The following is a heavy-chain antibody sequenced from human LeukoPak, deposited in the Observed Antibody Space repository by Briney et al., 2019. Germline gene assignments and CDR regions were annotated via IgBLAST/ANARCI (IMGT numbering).Heavy chain of an antibody. J-gene: IGHJ4*02. D-gene: IGHD3-10*01. V-gene: IGHV3-23*01. CDR2: ISGSDDKT. CDR1: RFTFSSYV. Sequence: GGSLRLSCAASRFTFSSYVMNWVRQAPGKGLEWVSAISGSDDKTYYADPVQGRFTISRDNSKNTLYLQMNSLRAEDTAVYYCAKWQYGVGFDSWGQGTLVTVSS. CDR3: AKWQYGVGFDS.